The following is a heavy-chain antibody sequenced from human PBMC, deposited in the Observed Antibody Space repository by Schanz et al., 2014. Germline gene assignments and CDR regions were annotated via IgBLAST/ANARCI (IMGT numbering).Heavy chain of an antibody. V-gene: IGHV1-2*02. D-gene: IGHD3-10*01. CDR2: ISANSGCT. CDR1: GYTFTSYG. J-gene: IGHJ6*02. CDR3: ARALFGSGHGDV. Sequence: QVQLVQSGAEVKKPGASVKVSCKASGYTFTSYGISWVRQAPGQGLEWMGWISANSGCTSYAQKFQGRVTMTRDTSISTAYMELSRLKSDDTAVYYCARALFGSGHGDVWGQGTTVTVSS.